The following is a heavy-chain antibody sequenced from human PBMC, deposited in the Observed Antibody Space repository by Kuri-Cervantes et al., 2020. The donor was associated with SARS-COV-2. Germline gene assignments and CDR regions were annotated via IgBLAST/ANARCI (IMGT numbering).Heavy chain of an antibody. Sequence: SVKVSCKASGGTFSSYAISWVRQAPGQGLEWMGRIIPILGIANYAQKFQGRVTITADKSTSTAYMELRSLRSDDTAVYYCARGSSSSSNYYYYGMDVWGQGTTVTVSS. D-gene: IGHD6-6*01. CDR2: IIPILGIA. CDR1: GGTFSSYA. CDR3: ARGSSSSSNYYYYGMDV. V-gene: IGHV1-69*04. J-gene: IGHJ6*02.